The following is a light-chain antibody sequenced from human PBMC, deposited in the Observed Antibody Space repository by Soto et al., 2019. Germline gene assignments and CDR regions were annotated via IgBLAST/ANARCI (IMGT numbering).Light chain of an antibody. Sequence: EIVLTQAPPTLSLSPGERATLSCRASQSVNSYLACYQQKPGQAPRLLIYDASNRATGIPARFSGSGSRTDFTLTISSLEPEDVAVYYCQQRSNWPALTFGGGTKVEIK. CDR1: QSVNSY. V-gene: IGKV3-11*01. CDR2: DAS. J-gene: IGKJ4*01. CDR3: QQRSNWPALT.